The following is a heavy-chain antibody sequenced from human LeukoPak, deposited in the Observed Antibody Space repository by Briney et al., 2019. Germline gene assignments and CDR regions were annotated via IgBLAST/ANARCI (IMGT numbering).Heavy chain of an antibody. J-gene: IGHJ6*04. Sequence: GGSLRLSCAASGFTFSSYWMTWVRQAPGKGLEWVANINQDGSLKYYVDSVKGRFTISRDNAKSSLYLQMNSLRAEDTAVYYCAELGITMIGGVWGKGTTVTISS. CDR3: AELGITMIGGV. D-gene: IGHD3-10*02. CDR2: INQDGSLK. V-gene: IGHV3-7*01. CDR1: GFTFSSYW.